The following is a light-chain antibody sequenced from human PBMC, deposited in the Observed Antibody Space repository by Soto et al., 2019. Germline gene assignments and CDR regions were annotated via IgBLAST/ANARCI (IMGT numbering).Light chain of an antibody. CDR2: GVS. CDR3: CSYAGSSTHYV. J-gene: IGLJ1*01. CDR1: SSDVGSYNL. V-gene: IGLV2-23*02. Sequence: QSALTQPASVSGSPGQSITISCTGTSSDVGSYNLVSWYQQHPGKAPKLMIYGVSKRPSGVSNRFSGSKSGNTASLTISGLQAEDEADYYCCSYAGSSTHYVFGTGTKLTVL.